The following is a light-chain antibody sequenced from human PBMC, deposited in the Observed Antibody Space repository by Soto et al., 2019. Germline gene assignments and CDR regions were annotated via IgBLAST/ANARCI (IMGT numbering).Light chain of an antibody. CDR2: DAS. CDR3: QQYNSYLWT. Sequence: IQMTQSPSTLSAYVGDRVTTTCRASQSISSWLAWYQQKAGKAPKLLIFDASILESGVPSRFSGSGSGTEFTLTISSLQPDDLATYYCQQYNSYLWTFGQGTKV. V-gene: IGKV1-5*01. J-gene: IGKJ1*01. CDR1: QSISSW.